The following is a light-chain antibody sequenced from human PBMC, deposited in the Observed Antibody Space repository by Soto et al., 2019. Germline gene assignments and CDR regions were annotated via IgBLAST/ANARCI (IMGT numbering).Light chain of an antibody. V-gene: IGLV2-11*01. Sequence: QSALTQPRSVSGSPGQSVTISCTGSSTDVGTYDYVSWYQQHPGKAPKLMIYDVTKRPSGVPDRFSASKSGNTASLTISDLQAEDEADYYCCSYTGSSLVFGGGTKLTVL. CDR2: DVT. CDR3: CSYTGSSLV. CDR1: STDVGTYDY. J-gene: IGLJ3*02.